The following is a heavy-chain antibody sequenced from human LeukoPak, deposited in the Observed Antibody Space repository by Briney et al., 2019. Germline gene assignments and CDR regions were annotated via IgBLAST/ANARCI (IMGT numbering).Heavy chain of an antibody. CDR2: IYYSGST. Sequence: SETLSLTCSVSGDSIRSFYWSWIRQFPGKGLEWIGYIYYSGSTNYNPSLKSRVTISVDTSKNQFSLKLSSVTAADTAVYYCAGESMNYYDSSGLRADYWGQGTLVTVSS. CDR1: GDSIRSFY. V-gene: IGHV4-59*01. CDR3: AGESMNYYDSSGLRADY. J-gene: IGHJ4*02. D-gene: IGHD3-22*01.